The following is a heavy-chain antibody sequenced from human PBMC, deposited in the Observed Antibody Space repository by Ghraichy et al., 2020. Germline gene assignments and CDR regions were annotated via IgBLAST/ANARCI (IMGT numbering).Heavy chain of an antibody. V-gene: IGHV3-30*18. D-gene: IGHD2-2*01. J-gene: IGHJ4*02. CDR3: AKDLLEMYCSSTSCYSMGLED. CDR2: ISYDGSNK. Sequence: GGSLRLSCAASGFTFSSYGMHWVRQAPGKGLEWVAVISYDGSNKYYADSVKGRFTISRDNSKNTLYLQMNSLRAEDTAVYYCAKDLLEMYCSSTSCYSMGLEDWGQGTLGTVS. CDR1: GFTFSSYG.